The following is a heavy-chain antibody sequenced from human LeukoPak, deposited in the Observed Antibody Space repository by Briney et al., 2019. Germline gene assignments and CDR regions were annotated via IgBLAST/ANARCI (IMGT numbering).Heavy chain of an antibody. D-gene: IGHD1-1*01. J-gene: IGHJ4*02. CDR2: IRSKAYGGTT. V-gene: IGHV3-49*04. CDR1: GLTFNKAW. Sequence: PGGSLRLSCAASGLTFNKAWMGWVRQAPGKGLEWVGFIRSKAYGGTTEYAASVKGRFTISRDDSKSIAYLQMNSLKTEDTAVYYCTRAYDWHWGQGTLVTVSS. CDR3: TRAYDWH.